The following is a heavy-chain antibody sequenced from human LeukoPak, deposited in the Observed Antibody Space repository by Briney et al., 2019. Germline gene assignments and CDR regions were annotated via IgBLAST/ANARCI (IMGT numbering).Heavy chain of an antibody. CDR2: ILPADSDT. Sequence: AEESPQICRLGSRSRFNRYWIGWGPPVPGKSLGWVGIILPADSDTRYSPCLQGQVTISADKSISTAHVQWSTLKASDTAIYYCASGRFCNGGSCYDSWGQGTLVTVSS. V-gene: IGHV5-51*01. J-gene: IGHJ5*01. CDR1: RSRFNRYW. CDR3: ASGRFCNGGSCYDS. D-gene: IGHD2-15*01.